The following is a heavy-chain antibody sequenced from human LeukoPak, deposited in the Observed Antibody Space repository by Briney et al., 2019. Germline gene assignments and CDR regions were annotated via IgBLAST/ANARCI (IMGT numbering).Heavy chain of an antibody. CDR1: GGSVSDYY. D-gene: IGHD7-27*01. V-gene: IGHV4-59*02. CDR2: IYYTGST. Sequence: PSETLSLTCTISGGSVSDYYWSWIRQSPGKGLEWIDYIYYTGSTSYNPSLKSRVTISAATSKNEFSLKLNSVTAADTAAYYCASRKLGNDYWGQGTLVTVSS. CDR3: ASRKLGNDY. J-gene: IGHJ4*02.